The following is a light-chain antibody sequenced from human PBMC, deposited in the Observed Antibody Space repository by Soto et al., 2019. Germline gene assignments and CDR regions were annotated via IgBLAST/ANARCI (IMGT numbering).Light chain of an antibody. Sequence: EIVLTQSPVTLSLSPGERATLSCRASQSVRNSLAWYQKSTGQTPRLLIYDTSKRAAGIPARFSGSGSGTDFTLTIRSLEPEDSAVYYCMQSSNWTXGLSCGGGTKV. V-gene: IGKV3-11*01. CDR3: MQSSNWTXGLS. CDR2: DTS. CDR1: QSVRNS. J-gene: IGKJ4*01.